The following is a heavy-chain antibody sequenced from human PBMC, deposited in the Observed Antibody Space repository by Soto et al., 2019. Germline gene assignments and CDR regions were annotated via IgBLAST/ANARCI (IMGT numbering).Heavy chain of an antibody. D-gene: IGHD6-19*01. V-gene: IGHV3-21*01. J-gene: IGHJ4*02. CDR3: AREQWLGLDY. Sequence: EVQLVESGGGLVKPGGSLRLSCAASGFTFSSYSMNWVRQAPGKGLEWVSSISRSSSYIYYVDSVKGRFTISRDNAKNSLYLQMNSLRAEDTAVYYCAREQWLGLDYWGQGTLVTVSS. CDR1: GFTFSSYS. CDR2: ISRSSSYI.